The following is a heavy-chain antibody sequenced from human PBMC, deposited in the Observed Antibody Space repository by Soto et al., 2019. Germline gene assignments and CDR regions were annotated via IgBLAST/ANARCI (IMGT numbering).Heavy chain of an antibody. CDR3: ARDLRSYCSGGSCYFYYFDY. Sequence: ASVKVSCKASGYTFTSYGISWVRQAPGQGLEWMGWISAYNGNTNYAQKLQGRVTMTTDTSTSTAYMELRSLRSDDTAVYYCARDLRSYCSGGSCYFYYFDYWGQGTLVTVSS. CDR1: GYTFTSYG. D-gene: IGHD2-15*01. J-gene: IGHJ4*02. CDR2: ISAYNGNT. V-gene: IGHV1-18*01.